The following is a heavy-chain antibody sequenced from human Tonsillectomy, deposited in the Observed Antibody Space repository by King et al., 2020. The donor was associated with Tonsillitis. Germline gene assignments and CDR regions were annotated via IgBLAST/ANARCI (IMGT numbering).Heavy chain of an antibody. J-gene: IGHJ4*02. CDR1: GFTFDDYT. CDR2: ISWDGGST. CDR3: AKGPAYSSGWYYAY. D-gene: IGHD6-19*01. Sequence: VQLVESGGVVVQPGGSLRLSCAASGFTFDDYTMHWVRQAPGKGLEWVSLISWDGGSTYYADSVKGRFTISRDNSKNSLYLQMNSLRTEDTALYYCAKGPAYSSGWYYAYWGQGTLVTVSS. V-gene: IGHV3-43*01.